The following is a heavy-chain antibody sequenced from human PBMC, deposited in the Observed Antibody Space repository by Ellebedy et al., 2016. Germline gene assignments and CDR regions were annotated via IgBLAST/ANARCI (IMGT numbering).Heavy chain of an antibody. D-gene: IGHD3-10*01. CDR2: IDWKREPI. CDR1: GFTFKDHA. V-gene: IGHV3-9*01. Sequence: GGSLRLSCATSGFTFKDHAMHWVRQAPGKVLEWVSGIDWKREPIGYAASVKGRFTISRDNSKNSLYLQMNSLRIEDSAFYFCAKEDSGSFFSPGGYWGQGTLVTVSS. J-gene: IGHJ4*02. CDR3: AKEDSGSFFSPGGY.